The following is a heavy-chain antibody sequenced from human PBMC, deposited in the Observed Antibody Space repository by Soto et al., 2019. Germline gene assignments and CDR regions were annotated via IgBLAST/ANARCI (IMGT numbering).Heavy chain of an antibody. V-gene: IGHV3-23*01. CDR3: AKWSYLDY. Sequence: VGSLRLSCTTSGFSFASFAMTWVRQAPGKGLEWVATISGSDGKTNYADSVKGRFSISRDTSRNTLYLQMNSLIADDTAIYYCAKWSYLDYWGQGTRVTVSS. CDR1: GFSFASFA. D-gene: IGHD3-3*01. J-gene: IGHJ4*02. CDR2: ISGSDGKT.